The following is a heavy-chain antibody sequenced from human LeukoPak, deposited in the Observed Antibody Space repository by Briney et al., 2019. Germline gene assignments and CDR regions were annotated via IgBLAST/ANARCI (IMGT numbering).Heavy chain of an antibody. CDR3: ARALSIAARPRWFDP. D-gene: IGHD6-6*01. V-gene: IGHV1-69*04. CDR2: IIPILGIA. CDR1: GGTFSSYA. Sequence: SVKVSCKASGGTFSSYAISWVRQAPGQGLEWMGRIIPILGIANYAQKFQGRVTITADKSTSTAYMELSGLRSEDTAVYYCARALSIAARPRWFDPWGQGTLVTVSS. J-gene: IGHJ5*02.